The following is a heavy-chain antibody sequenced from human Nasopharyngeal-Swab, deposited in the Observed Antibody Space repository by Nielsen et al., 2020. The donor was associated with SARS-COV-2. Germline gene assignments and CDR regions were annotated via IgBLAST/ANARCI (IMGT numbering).Heavy chain of an antibody. J-gene: IGHJ2*01. D-gene: IGHD2-2*01. CDR3: ARYCSSDWYFDL. Sequence: SETLSLTCTVSGGSISSYYWSWIRQPPGKGLEWIGYIYYSGSTNYNPSLKSRVTISVATSKNQFSLKLSSVTAADTAVYYCARYCSSDWYFDLWGRGTLVTVSS. CDR2: IYYSGST. V-gene: IGHV4-59*08. CDR1: GGSISSYY.